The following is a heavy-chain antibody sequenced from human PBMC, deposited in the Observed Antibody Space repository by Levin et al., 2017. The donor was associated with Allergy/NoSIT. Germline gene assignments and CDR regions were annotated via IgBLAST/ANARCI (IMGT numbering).Heavy chain of an antibody. CDR1: GGSFSGYN. V-gene: IGHV4-34*01. CDR3: ARVSYQIAARVPASDVFDI. Sequence: SQTLSLTCAVYGGSFSGYNWSWIRQSPGKGLEWIGEINHSGGTNYNPSLKSRVTISLDTSKNQFSLKLSSVTAADTAVYYCARVSYQIAARVPASDVFDIWGQGTMVTVSS. J-gene: IGHJ3*02. D-gene: IGHD6-6*01. CDR2: INHSGGT.